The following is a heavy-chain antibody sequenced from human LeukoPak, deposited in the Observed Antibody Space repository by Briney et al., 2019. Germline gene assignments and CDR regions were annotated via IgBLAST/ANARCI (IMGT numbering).Heavy chain of an antibody. D-gene: IGHD3-10*01. CDR1: GYTFTSYG. V-gene: IGHV1-18*04. Sequence: GASVKVSCKASGYTFTSYGISWVRQAPGQGLEWMGWISAYNGNTNYAQKLQGRVTMTTDTSTSTAYMELRSLRSDDTAVYYCARGRQHYGSGRQSGWFDPWGQGTLVTVSS. CDR2: ISAYNGNT. CDR3: ARGRQHYGSGRQSGWFDP. J-gene: IGHJ5*02.